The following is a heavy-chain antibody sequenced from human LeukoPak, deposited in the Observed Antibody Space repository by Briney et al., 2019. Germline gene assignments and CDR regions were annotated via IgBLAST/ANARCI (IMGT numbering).Heavy chain of an antibody. Sequence: GGSLRLSCAASEFTFSTYWMSWVRQAPGKGLEWVADIKQDGSEKYYVDSVKGRFTISRQNAKNSLFLQMNSLRAGDAAVYYCAKAPVTTCSGAYCYPFDYWSQGTLVTVSS. CDR2: IKQDGSEK. CDR1: EFTFSTYW. CDR3: AKAPVTTCSGAYCYPFDY. J-gene: IGHJ4*02. D-gene: IGHD2-15*01. V-gene: IGHV3-7*03.